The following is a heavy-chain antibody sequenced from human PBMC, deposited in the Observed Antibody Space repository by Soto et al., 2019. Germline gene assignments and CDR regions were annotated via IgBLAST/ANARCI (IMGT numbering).Heavy chain of an antibody. D-gene: IGHD2-2*03. CDR2: INGYNGNT. V-gene: IGHV1-18*01. J-gene: IGHJ6*02. Sequence: QVQLVQSGVEVKKPGASVTVSCKASGYTFSNYGISWVRQAPGQGLEWMGWINGYNGNTNYAQNLQGRVTLTTDISTSTAYMELRSLRSDDTAVYYCARVGQCSSTTCRYYYYYGMDVWGQGTTVTVSS. CDR1: GYTFSNYG. CDR3: ARVGQCSSTTCRYYYYYGMDV.